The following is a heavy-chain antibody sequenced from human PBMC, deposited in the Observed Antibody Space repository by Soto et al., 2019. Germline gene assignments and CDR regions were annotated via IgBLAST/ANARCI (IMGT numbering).Heavy chain of an antibody. Sequence: PXGSLRLSCAASGFTLSSYAMHWVRQAPGKGLEWVAVISYDGSNKYYADSVKGRFTISRDNSKNTLYLQMNSLRAEDTAVYYCAFGYCSGGSCYFTSPIDSWGQGTLVTVSS. D-gene: IGHD2-15*01. V-gene: IGHV3-30-3*01. CDR1: GFTLSSYA. CDR3: AFGYCSGGSCYFTSPIDS. CDR2: ISYDGSNK. J-gene: IGHJ4*02.